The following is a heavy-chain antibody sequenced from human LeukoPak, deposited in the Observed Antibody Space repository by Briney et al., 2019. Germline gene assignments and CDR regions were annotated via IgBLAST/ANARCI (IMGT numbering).Heavy chain of an antibody. CDR1: GGTFSSYA. V-gene: IGHV1-8*03. Sequence: AVKLSCKASGGTFSSYAISLVRQATGQGLEWMGWMNPNSGHTGCAQKFYSRVTITRTTSISTTYMEPSSLRSEDTAVSYCARALHSSCDYWGQGPMVTVSS. CDR3: ARALHSSCDY. CDR2: MNPNSGHT. J-gene: IGHJ4*02. D-gene: IGHD2-15*01.